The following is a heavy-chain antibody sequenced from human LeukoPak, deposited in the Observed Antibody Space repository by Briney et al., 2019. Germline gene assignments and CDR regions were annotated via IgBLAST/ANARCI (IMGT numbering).Heavy chain of an antibody. Sequence: GGSLKISWKGSGYSFTTYWIAWVRQMPGEGLEWLGIIYPGDSDTRYSPSFQGQVTISADKSIRTAYLQWSSLKASDSAIYYCARKSTGMDVWGQGTTVTVSS. J-gene: IGHJ6*02. CDR3: ARKSTGMDV. CDR2: IYPGDSDT. D-gene: IGHD2-2*01. V-gene: IGHV5-51*01. CDR1: GYSFTTYW.